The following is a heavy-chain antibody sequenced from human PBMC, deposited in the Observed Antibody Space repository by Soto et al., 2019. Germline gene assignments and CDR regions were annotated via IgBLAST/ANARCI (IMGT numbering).Heavy chain of an antibody. J-gene: IGHJ3*02. CDR3: AKDGDYYDSSGYYPSSAFDI. Sequence: GGSLRLSCAASGFTFSSYAMSWVRQAPGKGLEWVSAISGSGGSTYYADSVKGRFTISRDNSKNTLYLQMNSLRAEDTAVYYCAKDGDYYDSSGYYPSSAFDIWGQGTMVTVSS. D-gene: IGHD3-22*01. V-gene: IGHV3-23*01. CDR1: GFTFSSYA. CDR2: ISGSGGST.